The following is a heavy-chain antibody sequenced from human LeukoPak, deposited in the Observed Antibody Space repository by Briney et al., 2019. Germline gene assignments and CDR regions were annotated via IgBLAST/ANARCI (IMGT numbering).Heavy chain of an antibody. CDR2: IYTSGST. CDR3: ARDLATMVQGVIGHYYYYMDV. Sequence: PSETLSLTCTVSGGSISSYYWSWIRQPAGKGLEWIGRIYTSGSTNYSPSLKSRVTMSVDTSKNQFSLKLSSVTAADTAVYYCARDLATMVQGVIGHYYYYMDVWGKGTTVTVSS. CDR1: GGSISSYY. J-gene: IGHJ6*03. V-gene: IGHV4-4*07. D-gene: IGHD3-10*01.